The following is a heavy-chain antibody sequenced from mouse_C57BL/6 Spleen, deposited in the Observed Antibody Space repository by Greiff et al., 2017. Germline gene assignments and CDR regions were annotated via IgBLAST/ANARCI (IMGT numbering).Heavy chain of an antibody. J-gene: IGHJ1*03. Sequence: QVQLKESGAELVRPGTSVKMSCKASGYTFTNYWIGWAKQRPGHGLEWIGDICPGGGYTNYNEKFKGKATLTADKSSSTAYMQFSSLTSEDSAIYYCARYDGPHWYFDVWGTGTTVTVSS. CDR3: ARYDGPHWYFDV. CDR1: GYTFTNYW. CDR2: ICPGGGYT. V-gene: IGHV1-63*01. D-gene: IGHD2-3*01.